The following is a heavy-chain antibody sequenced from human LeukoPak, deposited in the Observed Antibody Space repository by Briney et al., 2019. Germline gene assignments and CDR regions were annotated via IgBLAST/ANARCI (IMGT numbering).Heavy chain of an antibody. CDR3: ARRIVSVPAIQEGNWLDP. D-gene: IGHD2-21*02. V-gene: IGHV4-4*07. CDR1: GGSFSSYY. Sequence: SETLSLTCTVSGGSFSSYYWSWIRQPAGKGLEWIGRIYTSGSTNYNSSLKSRVTMSVDTSKNQFSLKLSSVTAADTAVYYCARRIVSVPAIQEGNWLDPWGQGTLVTVSS. J-gene: IGHJ5*02. CDR2: IYTSGST.